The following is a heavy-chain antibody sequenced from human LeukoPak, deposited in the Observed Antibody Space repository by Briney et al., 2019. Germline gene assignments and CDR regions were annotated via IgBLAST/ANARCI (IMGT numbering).Heavy chain of an antibody. J-gene: IGHJ4*02. D-gene: IGHD2-15*01. CDR1: GGTFSSYA. V-gene: IGHV1-69*01. Sequence: SVKVSCKASGGTFSSYAISWVRQAPGQGLEWMGGIIPIFGTPNYARKFQGRVTITADESTSTAYMELSSLRSDDTAVYYCARGQTRDCSGGNCYFYYFDYWGQGTLVTVSS. CDR2: IIPIFGTP. CDR3: ARGQTRDCSGGNCYFYYFDY.